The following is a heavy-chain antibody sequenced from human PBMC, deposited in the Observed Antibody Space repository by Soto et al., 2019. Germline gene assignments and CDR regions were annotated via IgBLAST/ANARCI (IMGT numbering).Heavy chain of an antibody. CDR2: INAGNGNT. CDR1: GYTFTSYA. J-gene: IGHJ5*02. CDR3: ARERVAAACRRFDP. D-gene: IGHD6-13*01. V-gene: IGHV1-3*01. Sequence: ASVKVSCKASGYTFTSYAMHWVRQAPGQRLEWMGWINAGNGNTKYSQKFQGRVTITRDTSASTAYMELSSLRSEDTAVYYCARERVAAACRRFDPWVQGTVVTASA.